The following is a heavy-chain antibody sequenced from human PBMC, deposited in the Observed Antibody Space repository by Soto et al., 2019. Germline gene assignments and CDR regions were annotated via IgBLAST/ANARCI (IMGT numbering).Heavy chain of an antibody. CDR3: ARSPLATYYFDS. CDR1: GGSFSGYY. Sequence: SETLSLTCAVYGGSFSGYYWSWIRQPPGKGLEWIGEISHTGSTNYNPSLESRVTISIDKSKKQLSLNLTSVTAADTAVFYCARSPLATYYFDSWGQGTLVTV. V-gene: IGHV4-34*01. J-gene: IGHJ4*02. CDR2: ISHTGST.